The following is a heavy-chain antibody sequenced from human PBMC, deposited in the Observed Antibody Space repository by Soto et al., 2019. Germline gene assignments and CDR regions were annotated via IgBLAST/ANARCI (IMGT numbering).Heavy chain of an antibody. Sequence: EVQLLESGGGLVQPGGSLRLSCAASGFTFSSYAMSWVRQAPGKGLEWVSAISGSGGSTYYADSVKGRFTISRDNSKNRLYLQMNSRRAEDTAVYDCAKDGFPGMRGPRGMDVWGQGTTVTVSS. D-gene: IGHD3-10*01. CDR3: AKDGFPGMRGPRGMDV. CDR2: ISGSGGST. V-gene: IGHV3-23*01. J-gene: IGHJ6*02. CDR1: GFTFSSYA.